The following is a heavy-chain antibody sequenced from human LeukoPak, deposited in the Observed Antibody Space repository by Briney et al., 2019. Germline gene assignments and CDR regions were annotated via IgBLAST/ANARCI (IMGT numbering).Heavy chain of an antibody. J-gene: IGHJ4*02. CDR1: GGSISSGDYY. CDR3: ARSLVVGASFDY. Sequence: SETLSLTCTVSGGSISSGDYYWSWIRQPPGKGLAWIGYIYYSGSTYYNPSLKSRVTISVDTSKNQFSLKLSSVTAADTAVYYCARSLVVGASFDYWGQGTLVTVSS. CDR2: IYYSGST. V-gene: IGHV4-30-4*08. D-gene: IGHD1-26*01.